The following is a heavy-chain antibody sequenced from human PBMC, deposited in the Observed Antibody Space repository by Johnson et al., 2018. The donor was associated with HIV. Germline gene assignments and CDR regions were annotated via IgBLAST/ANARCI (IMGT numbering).Heavy chain of an antibody. Sequence: QVQLVESGGGVVQPGRSLRLSCAASGFSFSNYAMHWVRQAPGKGLEWVAVISYDGSNKYYADSVKGRFTISRDNSKNTLYLQMNSLKTEDTAVYYCTTDADSSSWNDAFDIWGQGTMVTVSS. CDR2: ISYDGSNK. CDR1: GFSFSNYA. CDR3: TTDADSSSWNDAFDI. J-gene: IGHJ3*02. D-gene: IGHD6-13*01. V-gene: IGHV3-30*04.